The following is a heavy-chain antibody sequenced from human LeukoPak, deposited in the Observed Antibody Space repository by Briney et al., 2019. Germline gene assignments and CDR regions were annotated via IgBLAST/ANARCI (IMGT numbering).Heavy chain of an antibody. J-gene: IGHJ6*03. V-gene: IGHV3-21*01. CDR3: ARDPYNGNYGDSYYYYMDV. CDR1: GFTFSTYN. Sequence: GGSLRLSCAASGFTFSTYNMNWVRQAPGKGLEWVSSITSSSSYTFYADSVKGRFTISRDNAKSSLYLQMNSLRAEDTAIYYCARDPYNGNYGDSYYYYMDVWGKGTTVTVSS. CDR2: ITSSSSYT. D-gene: IGHD1-26*01.